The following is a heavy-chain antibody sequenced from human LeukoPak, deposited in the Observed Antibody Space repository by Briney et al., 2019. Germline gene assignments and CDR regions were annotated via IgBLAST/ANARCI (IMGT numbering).Heavy chain of an antibody. Sequence: GGSLRLSCAASGFTFRTYAMSGVRQAPGKGLDWRSAISGSGGSTYYADSVKGRFTISRDNSKNTLYLQLDSLRAEDTAVYYCAKVSLGTAMTSWGQGTLVTVSS. D-gene: IGHD5-18*01. V-gene: IGHV3-23*01. J-gene: IGHJ5*02. CDR3: AKVSLGTAMTS. CDR1: GFTFRTYA. CDR2: ISGSGGST.